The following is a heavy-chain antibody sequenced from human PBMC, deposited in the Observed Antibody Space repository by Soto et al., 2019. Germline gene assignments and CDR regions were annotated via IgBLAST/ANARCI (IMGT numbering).Heavy chain of an antibody. V-gene: IGHV4-59*01. CDR1: GGSISSYY. CDR3: ARVWGGAVDI. Sequence: QVQLQEAGPGLVKPSETLSLTCTVSGGSISSYYWSWIRQPPGKGLEWIGYIYYSGRTNYNPSLKSRLTRAVDTSKNPFSLKLSSVTAADTAVYYCARVWGGAVDIWGQGTMCTFSS. J-gene: IGHJ3*02. D-gene: IGHD3-10*01. CDR2: IYYSGRT.